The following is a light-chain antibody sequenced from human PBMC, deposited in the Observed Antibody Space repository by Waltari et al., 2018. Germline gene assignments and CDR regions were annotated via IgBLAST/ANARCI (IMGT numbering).Light chain of an antibody. J-gene: IGKJ2*01. CDR3: QQYHSWPPYT. CDR2: GAS. CDR1: PNVATK. V-gene: IGKV3-15*01. Sequence: EVVLTQSLAPLSVSFWEQATTSCRASPNVATKLAWFQQKPGHAPRLLIYGASTRAPGAPVRFSGSGSGTEFTLTITNLQFEDSALFFCQQYHSWPPYTFGQGTKLEIK.